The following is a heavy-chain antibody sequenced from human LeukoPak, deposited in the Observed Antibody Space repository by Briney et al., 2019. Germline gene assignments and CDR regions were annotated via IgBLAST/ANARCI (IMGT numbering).Heavy chain of an antibody. J-gene: IGHJ4*02. CDR2: ISWNSGSI. CDR1: GFTFDDYA. Sequence: GGSLRLSCAASGFTFDDYAMHWVRQAPGKGLEWVSGISWNSGSIGYADSVKGRFTISRDNAKNSLYLQMNSLRAEDTAVYYCARVLRQYGEPPHFDYWGQGTLVTVSS. V-gene: IGHV3-9*01. D-gene: IGHD4-17*01. CDR3: ARVLRQYGEPPHFDY.